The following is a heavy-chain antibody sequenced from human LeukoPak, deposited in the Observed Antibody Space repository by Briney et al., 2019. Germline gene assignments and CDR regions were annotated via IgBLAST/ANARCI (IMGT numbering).Heavy chain of an antibody. CDR1: GFTFSSYD. CDR2: IRSKAYGGTT. Sequence: GGSLRLSCAASGFTFSSYDMSWVRQAPGKGLEWVGFIRSKAYGGTTEYAASVKGRFTISRDDSKSIAYLQMNSLKTEDTAVYYCTRDRNRIAAAKFDYWGQGTLVTVSS. D-gene: IGHD6-13*01. CDR3: TRDRNRIAAAKFDY. V-gene: IGHV3-49*04. J-gene: IGHJ4*02.